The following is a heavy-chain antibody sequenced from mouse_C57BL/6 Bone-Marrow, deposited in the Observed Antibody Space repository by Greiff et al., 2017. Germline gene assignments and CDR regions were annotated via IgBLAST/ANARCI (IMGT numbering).Heavy chain of an antibody. D-gene: IGHD1-1*02. CDR1: GYTFTSYW. V-gene: IGHV1-50*01. CDR2: IDPSDSYT. J-gene: IGHJ3*01. Sequence: QVQLQQPGAELVKPGASVKLSCKASGYTFTSYWMQWVKQRPGQGLEWIGEIDPSDSYTNYNQKFKGKATLTVDTSSSTAYMQLSSLTSGDSAVYYGAGWSMGRGCAYWGQGTLVTVSA. CDR3: AGWSMGRGCAY.